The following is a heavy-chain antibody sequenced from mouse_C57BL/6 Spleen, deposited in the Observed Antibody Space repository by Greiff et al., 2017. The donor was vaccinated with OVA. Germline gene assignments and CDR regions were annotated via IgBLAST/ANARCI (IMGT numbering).Heavy chain of an antibody. CDR2: IDPSDSET. CDR3: ARWGYDGYMDY. J-gene: IGHJ4*01. Sequence: QVQLQQPGAELVRPGSSVKLSCKASGYTFTSYWMHWVKQRPIQGLEWIGNIDPSDSETHYNQKFKDKATLTVDKSSSTAYMQLSSLTSEDSAVYYCARWGYDGYMDYWGQGTSVTVSS. CDR1: GYTFTSYW. D-gene: IGHD2-3*01. V-gene: IGHV1-52*01.